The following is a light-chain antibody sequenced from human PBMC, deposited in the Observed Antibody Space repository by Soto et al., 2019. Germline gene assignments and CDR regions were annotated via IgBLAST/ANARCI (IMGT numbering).Light chain of an antibody. CDR2: GGS. J-gene: IGKJ4*01. Sequence: IQLTQSPSSLSASVGDRVTITCRASQAITSYLAWYQQEPGKAPKLLIYGGSTLQSGGPSRFSGSGSGTAFNLTISSLQSEDFATYYCQHLNAFPLTFGGGTKVEI. CDR1: QAITSY. V-gene: IGKV1-9*01. CDR3: QHLNAFPLT.